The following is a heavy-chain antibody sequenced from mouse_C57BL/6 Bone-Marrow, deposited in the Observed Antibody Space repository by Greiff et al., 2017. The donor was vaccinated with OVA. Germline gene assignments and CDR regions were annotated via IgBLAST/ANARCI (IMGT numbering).Heavy chain of an antibody. CDR3: ARRTYGYDWFAY. CDR1: GFTFSSYG. D-gene: IGHD2-2*01. J-gene: IGHJ3*01. CDR2: ISSGGSYT. V-gene: IGHV5-6*02. Sequence: DVKLVESGGDLVKPGGSLKLSCAASGFTFSSYGMSWVRQTPDKRLEWVATISSGGSYTYYPDSVKGRFTISRDNAKNTLYLQMSSLKSEDTAMYYCARRTYGYDWFAYWGQGTLVTVSA.